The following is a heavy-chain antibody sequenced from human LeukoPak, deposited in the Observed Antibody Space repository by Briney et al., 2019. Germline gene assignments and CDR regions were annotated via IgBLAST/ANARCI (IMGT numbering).Heavy chain of an antibody. J-gene: IGHJ4*02. V-gene: IGHV3-74*01. CDR1: GFTFSRFR. D-gene: IGHD6-19*01. CDR3: VRGTVAGPPDY. CDR2: INIDGSTV. Sequence: GGSLRLSCVASGFTFSRFRMHWVRQTPGKGLVWVSRINIDGSTVNYADSVKGRFTISRDNAKNTLYLQMNSLRAEDTAVYYCVRGTVAGPPDYWGQGTLVTVSS.